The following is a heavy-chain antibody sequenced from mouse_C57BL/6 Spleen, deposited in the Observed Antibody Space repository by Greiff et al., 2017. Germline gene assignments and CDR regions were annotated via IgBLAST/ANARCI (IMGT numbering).Heavy chain of an antibody. Sequence: VQLQQSGPELVKPGASVKISCKASGYAFSSSWMNWVKQRPGKGLEWIGRIYPGDGDTNYNGKFKGKATLTADKASSTAYMQLSSLTSEDAAVYFCERGGNDVRYFDYWGQGTTLTVSS. D-gene: IGHD2-2*01. CDR2: IYPGDGDT. CDR3: ERGGNDVRYFDY. CDR1: GYAFSSSW. V-gene: IGHV1-82*01. J-gene: IGHJ2*01.